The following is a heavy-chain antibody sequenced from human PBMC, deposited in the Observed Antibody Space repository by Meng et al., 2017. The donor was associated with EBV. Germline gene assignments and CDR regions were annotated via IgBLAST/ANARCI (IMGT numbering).Heavy chain of an antibody. D-gene: IGHD4-17*01. V-gene: IGHV1-69*01. CDR3: ASAEHYGDYVFEY. CDR2: IIPLFHTT. CDR1: DAIFASFA. J-gene: IGHJ4*02. Sequence: QLVREGRPPCPPVTSLCRAADAIFASFAIIWVRTAPGQGLEWIGGIIPLFHTTNYAQKFQGRLHIIADESSATTYMELSSLRSEDTAIYYCASAEHYGDYVFEYWGQGTLVTVSS.